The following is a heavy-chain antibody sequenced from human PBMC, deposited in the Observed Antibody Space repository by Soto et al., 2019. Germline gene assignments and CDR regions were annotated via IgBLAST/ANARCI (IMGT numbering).Heavy chain of an antibody. Sequence: SETLSLTCAVYGGSFSGYYWSWIRQPPGKGLEWIGEINHSGSTNYNPSLKSRVTISVDTSKNQFSLKLSSVTAADTAVYYCARGSIVVVPAAIGLLQLAGWFDPRGQGTLVTVSS. CDR3: ARGSIVVVPAAIGLLQLAGWFDP. CDR1: GGSFSGYY. V-gene: IGHV4-34*01. D-gene: IGHD2-2*01. CDR2: INHSGST. J-gene: IGHJ5*02.